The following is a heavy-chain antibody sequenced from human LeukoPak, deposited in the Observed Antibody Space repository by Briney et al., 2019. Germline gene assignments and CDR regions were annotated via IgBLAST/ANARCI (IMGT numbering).Heavy chain of an antibody. CDR2: IYYSGST. CDR1: GGSISRSSYY. CDR3: ARHSTTYGDYFDY. Sequence: SETLSPTCTVSGGSISRSSYYWGWIRQPPGKGLEWIGNIYYSGSTHYNPSLKSRVTISVDTSKNQFSLKLSSVIAADTAVYYCARHSTTYGDYFDYWGQGTLVTVSS. J-gene: IGHJ4*02. D-gene: IGHD4-11*01. V-gene: IGHV4-39*01.